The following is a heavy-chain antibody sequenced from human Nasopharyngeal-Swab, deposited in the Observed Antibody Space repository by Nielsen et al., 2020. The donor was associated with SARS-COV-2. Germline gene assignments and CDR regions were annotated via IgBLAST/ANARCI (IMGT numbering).Heavy chain of an antibody. CDR2: TYYRSEWYN. CDR3: ARDAPAHYGAFY. V-gene: IGHV6-1*01. CDR1: GDSVSNDRVA. J-gene: IGHJ4*02. Sequence: SQTLSLTCAISGDSVSNDRVAWNWIRQSSSRGLEWLGRTYYRSEWYNDYAVSVKSRITIKPDPSTNQFSLQLNSVTPEDTAVYYCARDAPAHYGAFYWGRGTLVTVSS. D-gene: IGHD4-17*01.